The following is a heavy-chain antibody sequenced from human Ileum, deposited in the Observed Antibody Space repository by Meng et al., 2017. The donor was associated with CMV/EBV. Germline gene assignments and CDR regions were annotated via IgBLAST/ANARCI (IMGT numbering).Heavy chain of an antibody. Sequence: GESLKISCAASGFTFSSYSMNWVRQAPGKGLEWVSSISSSSSYIYYADSVKGRFTISRDNAKNSLYLQMNSLRAEDTAVYYCARGMRGYSYGLSDYYYYGMDVWGQGTTVTVSS. CDR3: ARGMRGYSYGLSDYYYYGMDV. J-gene: IGHJ6*02. V-gene: IGHV3-21*01. D-gene: IGHD5-18*01. CDR1: GFTFSSYS. CDR2: ISSSSSYI.